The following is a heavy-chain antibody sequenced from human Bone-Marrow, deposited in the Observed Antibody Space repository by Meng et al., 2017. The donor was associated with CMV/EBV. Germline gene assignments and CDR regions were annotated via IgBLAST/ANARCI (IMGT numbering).Heavy chain of an antibody. CDR2: MNTNSGNT. D-gene: IGHD3-3*01. J-gene: IGHJ3*02. V-gene: IGHV1-8*01. CDR1: GYTFTSYD. Sequence: ASVKVSCKASGYTFTSYDINWVRQATGQGLEWMGWMNTNSGNTGYAQKLQGRVTMTRNTSISTAYMELRRLRSDDTAVYYCARGLSITIFGVVTASDAFDIWGQGTMVTVSS. CDR3: ARGLSITIFGVVTASDAFDI.